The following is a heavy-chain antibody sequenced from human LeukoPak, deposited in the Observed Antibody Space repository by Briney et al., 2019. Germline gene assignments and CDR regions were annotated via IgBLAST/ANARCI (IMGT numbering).Heavy chain of an antibody. CDR1: GGSISSGDYY. D-gene: IGHD3-22*01. V-gene: IGHV4-30-4*01. CDR3: ARPYYYDSRIDP. J-gene: IGHJ5*02. CDR2: VYYSGST. Sequence: SETLSLTCTVSGGSISSGDYYWSWIRQPPGKGLEWIAYVYYSGSTYYNPSLKSRVTMSADTSKNQLSLKLSSVTAADTAVYYCARPYYYDSRIDPWGQGILVTVSS.